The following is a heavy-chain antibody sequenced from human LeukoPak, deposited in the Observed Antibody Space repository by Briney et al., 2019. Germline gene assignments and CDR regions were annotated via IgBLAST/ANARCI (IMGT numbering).Heavy chain of an antibody. CDR1: GDSIRNYY. D-gene: IGHD5-18*01. CDR3: ARVQIAYSYGLFDY. Sequence: SETLSLTCTVSGDSIRNYYWSWIRQPPGKGLEWIGYIYYSGSTNYNPSLKSRVAISLHTSKNQFSLKLNSVTAADTAVYYCARVQIAYSYGLFDYWGQGTLVTVFS. J-gene: IGHJ4*02. V-gene: IGHV4-59*01. CDR2: IYYSGST.